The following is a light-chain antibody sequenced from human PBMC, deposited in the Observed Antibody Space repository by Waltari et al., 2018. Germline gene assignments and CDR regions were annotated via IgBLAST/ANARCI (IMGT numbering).Light chain of an antibody. CDR3: QQYGSSPMYT. J-gene: IGKJ2*01. CDR2: GAS. CDR1: QSVSNSY. V-gene: IGKV3-20*01. Sequence: VLTQSPCTLSLSPGERATLSCRASQSVSNSYLACYQHKPGQAPRLLISGASSRDTGIPDRFSGSGSGTDFTLTISRLEPEDFAVYYCQQYGSSPMYTFGQGTKLEIK.